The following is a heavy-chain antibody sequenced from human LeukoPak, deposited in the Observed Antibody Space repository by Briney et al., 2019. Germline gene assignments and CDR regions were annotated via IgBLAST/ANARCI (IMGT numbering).Heavy chain of an antibody. CDR1: GGTFSSYA. Sequence: GASVKVFCKASGGTFSSYAISWVRQAPGQGLEWMGGIIPIFGTANYAQKFQGRVTITADESTSTAYMELSSLRSEDTAVYYCARVQLERLLHYGMDVWGQGTTVTVSS. V-gene: IGHV1-69*13. CDR2: IIPIFGTA. D-gene: IGHD1-1*01. J-gene: IGHJ6*02. CDR3: ARVQLERLLHYGMDV.